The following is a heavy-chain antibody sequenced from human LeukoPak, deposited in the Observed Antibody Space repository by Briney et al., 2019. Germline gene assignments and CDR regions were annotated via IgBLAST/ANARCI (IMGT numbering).Heavy chain of an antibody. V-gene: IGHV3-30*02. D-gene: IGHD1-26*01. CDR1: GFTFSSYG. J-gene: IGHJ4*02. CDR2: IRYDGSNK. Sequence: GGSLRLSCAASGFTFSSYGMHWVRQAPGKGLEWVAFIRYDGSNKYYADSVKGRFTISRDNSKNTLYLQMNSLRAEDTAVYYCAKGLSYAGSFYTGIVGATTCDYWGQGTLVTVSS. CDR3: AKGLSYAGSFYTGIVGATTCDY.